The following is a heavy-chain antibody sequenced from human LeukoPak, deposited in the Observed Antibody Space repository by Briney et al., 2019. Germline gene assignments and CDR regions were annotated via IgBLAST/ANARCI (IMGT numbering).Heavy chain of an antibody. V-gene: IGHV1-2*02. CDR3: ARERIAARGWFDP. CDR1: GYTFTGYY. Sequence: ASVKVSCKASGYTFTGYYMHWVRQAPGQGLEWMGWINPNSGGTNYAQKFQGRVTMTRDTSISTAYMELSRLRSDDTAVYYCARERIAARGWFDPWGQGTLVTVSS. D-gene: IGHD6-6*01. CDR2: INPNSGGT. J-gene: IGHJ5*02.